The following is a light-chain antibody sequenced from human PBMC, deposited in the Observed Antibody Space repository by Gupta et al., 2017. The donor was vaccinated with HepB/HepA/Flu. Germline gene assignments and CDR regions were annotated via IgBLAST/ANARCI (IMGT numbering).Light chain of an antibody. Sequence: EIVFTQSPGTLSLSPGERATVSCRASQTISVNYLAWFQQKPGQAPRLLIYGPSTRATGIPDRFSGSGSGTDFTLSISRLEPEDFAVYYCHHYGSSLYTFGPGTKLDIK. CDR3: HHYGSSLYT. V-gene: IGKV3-20*01. CDR1: QTISVNY. J-gene: IGKJ2*01. CDR2: GPS.